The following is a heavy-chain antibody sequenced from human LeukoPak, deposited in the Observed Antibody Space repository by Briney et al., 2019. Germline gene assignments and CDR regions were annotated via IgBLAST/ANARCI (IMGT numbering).Heavy chain of an antibody. CDR2: MSGSDTGS. Sequence: GGSLRLSCEASGFTFSSYWLSWVRQAPGKGLEWVSAMSGSDTGSWYADSVKGRFTISRDTSKTTLYLQMSSLRAEDTAIYYCAKDARSFGGTYFDYWGQGIQVTVSS. D-gene: IGHD4-23*01. J-gene: IGHJ4*02. CDR1: GFTFSSYW. CDR3: AKDARSFGGTYFDY. V-gene: IGHV3-23*01.